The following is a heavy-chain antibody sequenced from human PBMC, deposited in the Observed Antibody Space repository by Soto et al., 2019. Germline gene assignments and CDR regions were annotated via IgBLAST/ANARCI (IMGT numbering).Heavy chain of an antibody. CDR1: GFRFKSFV. J-gene: IGHJ4*02. D-gene: IGHD3-16*01. CDR2: TSYDGNNK. Sequence: QVQLVESGGGVVQPGTSLRLSCAASGFRFKSFVMHWVRQAPGKGLEWVAFTSYDGNNKDYGDSVKGRFTVSRDNSQNTLHLQMDFLGAEDTALYYCARWGTTGGFDLWGQGALVSVSS. CDR3: ARWGTTGGFDL. V-gene: IGHV3-30*19.